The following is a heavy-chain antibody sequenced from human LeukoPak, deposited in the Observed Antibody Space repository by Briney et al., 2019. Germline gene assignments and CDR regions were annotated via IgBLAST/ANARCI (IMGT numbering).Heavy chain of an antibody. D-gene: IGHD6-19*01. CDR2: ISYDGSNK. CDR3: AKASSGWPYNWFDP. Sequence: GGSLRLSCAASGFTFSHYGMHWVRQAPGKGLEWVAVISYDGSNKYYIDSVKGRFTISRDNSRNTLYLQMNSLRTEDTAVYYCAKASSGWPYNWFDPWGQGTLVTVSS. V-gene: IGHV3-30*18. CDR1: GFTFSHYG. J-gene: IGHJ5*02.